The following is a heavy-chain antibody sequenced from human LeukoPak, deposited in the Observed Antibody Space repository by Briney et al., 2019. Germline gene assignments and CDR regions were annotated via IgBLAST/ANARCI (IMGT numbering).Heavy chain of an antibody. J-gene: IGHJ6*02. Sequence: GGSLRLSCAASGFIFDDYAMHWVRQAPGKGLEWVSGISWNSASIGYADSVKGRFTISRDNANNSLYLQMNSLRAEDTALYYCARDLRLAPRPLCMDVWGQGTMVTVSS. CDR1: GFIFDDYA. CDR2: ISWNSASI. V-gene: IGHV3-9*01. D-gene: IGHD3-16*02. CDR3: ARDLRLAPRPLCMDV.